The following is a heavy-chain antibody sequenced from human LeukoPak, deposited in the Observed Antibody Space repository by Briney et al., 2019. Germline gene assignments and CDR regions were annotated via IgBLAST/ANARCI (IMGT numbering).Heavy chain of an antibody. D-gene: IGHD2-8*01. J-gene: IGHJ3*02. Sequence: GRSLRLSCAASGFTVSSNYMSSVRQAPGKGLEWVSVIYSGGSTYYADSVKGRFTISRDNSKNTLYLQMNSLRAEDTAVYYCARANVGTGPTPHDDAFDIWGQGTMVTVSS. CDR3: ARANVGTGPTPHDDAFDI. V-gene: IGHV3-53*01. CDR2: IYSGGST. CDR1: GFTVSSNY.